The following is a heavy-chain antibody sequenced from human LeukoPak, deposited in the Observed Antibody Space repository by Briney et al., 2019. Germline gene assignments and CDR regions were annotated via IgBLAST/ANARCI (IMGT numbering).Heavy chain of an antibody. V-gene: IGHV5-51*01. Sequence: GESLKISCKGSGYSFTSYWIGWVRQMPGKGLEGMGIIYPGDADTRYSPSFQGQVTISADKSMSTAYLQWSSLKASDTAMYYCARTTWIHHKDFDYWGQGTLVTVSS. CDR1: GYSFTSYW. CDR3: ARTTWIHHKDFDY. CDR2: IYPGDADT. J-gene: IGHJ4*02. D-gene: IGHD5-18*01.